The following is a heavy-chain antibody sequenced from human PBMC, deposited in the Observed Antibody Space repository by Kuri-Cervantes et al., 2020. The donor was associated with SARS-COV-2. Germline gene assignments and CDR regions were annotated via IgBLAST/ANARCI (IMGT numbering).Heavy chain of an antibody. J-gene: IGHJ6*02. V-gene: IGHV3-43D*04. D-gene: IGHD2-15*01. CDR1: GFTFDDYA. Sequence: GGSLRLSCAASGFTFDDYAMHWVRQAPGKGLEWVSLISWDGGSTYYADSVKGRFTISRDNSKNSLYLQMNSLRAEDTALYYCAKGAVAATYSDYYYGMDVWGQGTTVTVSS. CDR3: AKGAVAATYSDYYYGMDV. CDR2: ISWDGGST.